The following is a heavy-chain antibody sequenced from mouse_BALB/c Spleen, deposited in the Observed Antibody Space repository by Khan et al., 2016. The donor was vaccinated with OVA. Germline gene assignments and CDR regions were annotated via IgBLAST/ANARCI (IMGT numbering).Heavy chain of an antibody. V-gene: IGHV3-1*02. CDR1: GYSITSGYS. CDR3: ARDGNYMDY. D-gene: IGHD2-1*01. CDR2: IYHSGSI. Sequence: EVQLQESGPDLVKPSQSLSLTCTVTGYSITSGYSWHWIRQFPGNKLEWMGYIYHSGSINYNPSLTSRFSITRDTSKNLFFLQLNSVTTEDTATXYCARDGNYMDYWAQGTSVTVSS. J-gene: IGHJ4*01.